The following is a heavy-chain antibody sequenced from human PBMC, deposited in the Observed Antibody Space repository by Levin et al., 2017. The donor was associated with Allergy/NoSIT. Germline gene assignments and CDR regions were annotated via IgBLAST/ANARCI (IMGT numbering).Heavy chain of an antibody. Sequence: SETLSLTCAVYGGSFSGYYWSWIRQPPGKGLEWIGEINHSGSTNYNPSLKSRVTISVDTSKNQFSLKLSSVTAADTAVYYCARRLVVVAAPLPEFDYWGQGTLVTVSS. CDR3: ARRLVVVAAPLPEFDY. CDR2: INHSGST. J-gene: IGHJ4*02. D-gene: IGHD2-15*01. CDR1: GGSFSGYY. V-gene: IGHV4-34*01.